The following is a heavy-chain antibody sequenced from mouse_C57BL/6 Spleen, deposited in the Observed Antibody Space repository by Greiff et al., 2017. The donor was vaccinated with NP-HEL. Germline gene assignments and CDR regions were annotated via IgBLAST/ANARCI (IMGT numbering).Heavy chain of an antibody. J-gene: IGHJ4*01. D-gene: IGHD1-1*01. CDR2: IDPSDSYT. CDR3: ARRYYGSTYYAMDY. CDR1: GYTFTSYW. Sequence: QVQLQQPGAELVKPGASVKLSCKASGYTFTSYWMQWVKQRPGQGLEWIGEIDPSDSYTNYNQKFKGKATLTVDTSSSTAYMQLSSLTSEDSAVYYGARRYYGSTYYAMDYWGQGTSVTVSS. V-gene: IGHV1-50*01.